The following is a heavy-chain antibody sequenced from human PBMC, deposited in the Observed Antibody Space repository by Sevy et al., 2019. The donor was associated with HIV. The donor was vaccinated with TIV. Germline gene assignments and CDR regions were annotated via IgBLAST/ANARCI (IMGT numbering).Heavy chain of an antibody. Sequence: GGSLRLSCAASGFTFSSYAMHWVRQAPGKGLEYVSAISSNGGSTYYADSVKGRFTISRDNSKNTLYLQMSSLRAEDXXXXXXXXXXXXXXXXXXXXXYYGMDVWGQGTTVTVSS. CDR2: ISSNGGST. J-gene: IGHJ6*02. V-gene: IGHV3-64D*06. CDR1: GFTFSSYA. CDR3: XXXXXXXXXXXXXXXYYGMDV.